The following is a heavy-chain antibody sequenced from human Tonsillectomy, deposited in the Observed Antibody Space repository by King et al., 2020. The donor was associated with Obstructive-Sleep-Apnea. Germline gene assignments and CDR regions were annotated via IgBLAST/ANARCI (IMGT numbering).Heavy chain of an antibody. CDR2: IYYSGST. V-gene: IGHV4-39*07. J-gene: IGHJ4*02. D-gene: IGHD3-22*01. Sequence: QLQESGPGLVKPSETLSLTCTVSCGSLSSSSYYWGWIRQPPGKGLGWIGSIYYSGSTYSNPSLKSRVTITVDTSKNQFSLKLSSVTAADTAVYYCARETHYYDSSGYLSYFDYWGQGTLVTVSS. CDR3: ARETHYYDSSGYLSYFDY. CDR1: CGSLSSSSYY.